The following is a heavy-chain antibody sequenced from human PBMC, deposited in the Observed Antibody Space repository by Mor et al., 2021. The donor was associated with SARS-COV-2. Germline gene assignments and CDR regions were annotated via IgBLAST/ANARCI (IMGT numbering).Heavy chain of an antibody. J-gene: IGHJ4*02. D-gene: IGHD7-27*01. V-gene: IGHV3-15*01. CDR3: FRVWGFPFND. Sequence: DYAAPVKGRFTISRDDSKNTLYLQMNSLKTEDTGFYYCFRVWGFPFNDWGQGTLVTVSS.